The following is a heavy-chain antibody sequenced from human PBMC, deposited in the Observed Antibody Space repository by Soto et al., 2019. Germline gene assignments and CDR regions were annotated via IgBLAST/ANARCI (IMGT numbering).Heavy chain of an antibody. CDR1: GDSISSGDYY. Sequence: PSETLSLTCTVSGDSISSGDYYWSWIRQPPGKGLEWIGCIYYSGNTYYNPSLKRRFSISVDTSKNQFSLQLSSVTVADTAVYYCARTLYSYGPRFDYWGQGTLVTVSS. CDR3: ARTLYSYGPRFDY. J-gene: IGHJ4*02. V-gene: IGHV4-30-4*01. CDR2: IYYSGNT. D-gene: IGHD5-18*01.